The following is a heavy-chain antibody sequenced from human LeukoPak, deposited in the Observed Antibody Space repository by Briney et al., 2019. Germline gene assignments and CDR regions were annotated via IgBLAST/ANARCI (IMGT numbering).Heavy chain of an antibody. CDR1: GYTFTSYG. CDR2: VSAYNGNT. CDR3: ARVVTMVRGVQVGDY. J-gene: IGHJ4*02. D-gene: IGHD3-10*01. V-gene: IGHV1-18*04. Sequence: ASVTVSCKASGYTFTSYGISWVRQAPGQGLEGMGWVSAYNGNTNYAQKLQGRVTMTTDTSTSTAYMELRSLRSDDTAVYYCARVVTMVRGVQVGDYWGQGTLVTVSS.